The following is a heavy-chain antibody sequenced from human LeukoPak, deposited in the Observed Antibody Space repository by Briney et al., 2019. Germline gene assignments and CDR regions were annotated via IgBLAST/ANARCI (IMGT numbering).Heavy chain of an antibody. J-gene: IGHJ5*02. D-gene: IGHD3-9*01. Sequence: GGSLRLSCAASGFTFTTYWMHWVRQAPGKGLVWVSHINSDGSITSYADSVKGRFTISRDNAKNTLYLQMNSLRAEDTAVYYCARVGWYYDILTGYSVDWFDPWGQGTLVTVSS. CDR1: GFTFTTYW. V-gene: IGHV3-74*01. CDR3: ARVGWYYDILTGYSVDWFDP. CDR2: INSDGSIT.